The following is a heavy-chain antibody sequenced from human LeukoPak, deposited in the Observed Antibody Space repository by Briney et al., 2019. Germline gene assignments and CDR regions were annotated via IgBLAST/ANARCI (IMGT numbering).Heavy chain of an antibody. CDR3: ARDRYYYDTQTEYYFDY. D-gene: IGHD3-22*01. V-gene: IGHV4-4*07. CDR2: IYTSGST. Sequence: PSETLSLTCTVSGGSISSYYWSWIRQPAGKGLEWIGRIYTSGSTNYNPSLKSRVTMSVDTSKNQFSLKLSSVTAADTAVYYCARDRYYYDTQTEYYFDYWGQGTLVTVSS. J-gene: IGHJ4*02. CDR1: GGSISSYY.